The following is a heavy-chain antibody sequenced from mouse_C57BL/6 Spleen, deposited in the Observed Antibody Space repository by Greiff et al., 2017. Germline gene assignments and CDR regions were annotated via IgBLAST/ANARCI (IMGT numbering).Heavy chain of an antibody. CDR1: GYTFTSYW. V-gene: IGHV1-72*01. CDR3: ARSSYDGYYVNFDY. CDR2: IDPNSGGT. Sequence: QVQLQQPGAELVKPGASVKLSCTASGYTFTSYWMHWVKQRPGRGLEWIGRIDPNSGGTTYNEKFKSKATLTVDTPSSTAYMQRSSLTSEDSAVYYCARSSYDGYYVNFDYWGQGTTLTVAS. D-gene: IGHD2-3*01. J-gene: IGHJ2*01.